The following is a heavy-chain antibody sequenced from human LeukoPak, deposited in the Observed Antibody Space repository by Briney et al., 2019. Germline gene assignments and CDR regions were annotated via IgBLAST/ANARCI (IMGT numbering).Heavy chain of an antibody. CDR1: GFTFSGYA. J-gene: IGHJ4*02. D-gene: IGHD2-2*02. CDR2: ISYDGSNK. Sequence: GRSLRLSCAASGFTFSGYAMHWVRQAPGKGLEWVAVISYDGSNKYYADSVKGRFTISRDNSKNTLYLQMNSLRAEDTAVYYCAARGCSSTSCYRQFDYWGQGTLVTVSS. V-gene: IGHV3-30-3*01. CDR3: AARGCSSTSCYRQFDY.